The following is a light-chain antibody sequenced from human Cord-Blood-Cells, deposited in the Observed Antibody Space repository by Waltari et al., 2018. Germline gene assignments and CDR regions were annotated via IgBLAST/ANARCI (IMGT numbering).Light chain of an antibody. V-gene: IGKV1-39*01. CDR1: QNISSY. J-gene: IGKJ2*01. Sequence: DIQMTQSPSSLSASVGDRVTITCRASQNISSYLNLYQQKPGKAPKLLIYAASSLQSGVPSRFSGGGSGTDFTLTISSLQPEDFAAYYCQQSDSTPYTFGQGTKLEIK. CDR2: AAS. CDR3: QQSDSTPYT.